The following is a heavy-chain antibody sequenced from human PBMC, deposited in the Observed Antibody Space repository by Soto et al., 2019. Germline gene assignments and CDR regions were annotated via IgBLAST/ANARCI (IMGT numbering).Heavy chain of an antibody. CDR1: GGTYSSYA. CDR2: IIPIFGTA. CDR3: ARDLSDYGGNVHFDY. J-gene: IGHJ4*02. Sequence: SVKVSCKASGGTYSSYAISWVRQAPGQGLEWMGGIIPIFGTANYAQKFQGRVTITADESTSTAYMELSSLRSEDTAVYYCARDLSDYGGNVHFDYWGQGTLVTVSS. V-gene: IGHV1-69*13. D-gene: IGHD4-17*01.